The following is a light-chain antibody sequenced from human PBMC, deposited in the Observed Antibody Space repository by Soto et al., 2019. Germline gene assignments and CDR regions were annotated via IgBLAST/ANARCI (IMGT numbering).Light chain of an antibody. V-gene: IGKV3D-15*01. J-gene: IGKJ1*01. CDR2: DAS. CDR1: QSVRTN. Sequence: EVMMTQFPDTVSVTPGDTVTLSCGASQSVRTNLAWYQQRPGQAPRLLIYDASNRATGIPARFSGSGSGTDFTLTISSLEPEDFALYYCQQYDTSPSWTFGQGTKVDIK. CDR3: QQYDTSPSWT.